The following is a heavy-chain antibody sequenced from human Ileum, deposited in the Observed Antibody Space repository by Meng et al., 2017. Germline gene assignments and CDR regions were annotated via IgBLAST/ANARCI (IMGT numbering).Heavy chain of an antibody. D-gene: IGHD2-8*01. CDR1: GGSISSGYYY. V-gene: IGHV4-30-4*01. CDR3: ARAPKYCTNAVCSRPLDS. CDR2: IYSNGNT. J-gene: IGHJ4*02. Sequence: QAQLQESGPRLVKPSQTLFVTGTGHGGSISSGYYYWSWVRQSPGKGPEWIGYIYSNGNTYSNPSLRGRLVISIDTSKNQFSLKLSSVTAADTAVYYCARAPKYCTNAVCSRPLDSWGQGTLVTVSS.